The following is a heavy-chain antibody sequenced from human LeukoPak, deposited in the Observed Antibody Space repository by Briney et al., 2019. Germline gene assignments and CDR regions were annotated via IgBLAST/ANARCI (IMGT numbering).Heavy chain of an antibody. J-gene: IGHJ6*04. CDR2: MNPNSGNT. CDR1: GYTFTSYD. CDR3: ATDREVRGVMDV. V-gene: IGHV1-8*03. Sequence: ASVKVSCKASGYTFTSYDINWVRQAAGQGLEWMGWMNPNSGNTGYAQKFQGRVTITRITSISTAYMELSSLRSEDTAVYYCATDREVRGVMDVWGKGTTVTISS. D-gene: IGHD3-10*01.